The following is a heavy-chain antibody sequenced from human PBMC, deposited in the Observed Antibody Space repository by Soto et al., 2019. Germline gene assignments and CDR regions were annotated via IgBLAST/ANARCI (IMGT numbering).Heavy chain of an antibody. CDR1: GSTFTSYY. CDR2: IDPSGGST. D-gene: IGHD3-22*01. V-gene: IGHV1-46*01. Sequence: ASVKVSCTASGSTFTSYYMHWVRQAPGQGLEWMGIIDPSGGSTSYAQKFRCRVTMTRDTSTSTVYMELSSLRSEDTAVYYCARVGMYYDSSGHRSHRDLDYWGQGTLVTVSS. J-gene: IGHJ4*02. CDR3: ARVGMYYDSSGHRSHRDLDY.